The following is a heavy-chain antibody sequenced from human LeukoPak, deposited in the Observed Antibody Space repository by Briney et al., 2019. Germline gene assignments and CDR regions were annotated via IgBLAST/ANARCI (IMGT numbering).Heavy chain of an antibody. CDR1: GDSISSGSFY. CDR2: IDYSGST. D-gene: IGHD3-22*01. CDR3: ATGPQDCDSSGYYCRGPSDYYMDV. Sequence: SETLSLTCIVSGDSISSGSFYWGWIRQPPGQGLEWIGSIDYSGSTYYNPSLKSRVTISVDRSKNQFSLKLSSVTAADTAVYYCATGPQDCDSSGYYCRGPSDYYMDVWGKGTTVTVSS. J-gene: IGHJ6*03. V-gene: IGHV4-39*07.